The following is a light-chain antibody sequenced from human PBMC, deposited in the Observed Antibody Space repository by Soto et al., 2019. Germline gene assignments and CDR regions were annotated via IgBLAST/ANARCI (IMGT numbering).Light chain of an antibody. CDR2: AVT. Sequence: QPVLAQPVSVSGSPGQSSSISCTGTSSDIGGYNYVSWYQQDSGKAPQLIIYAVTDRPSGVSSRFSGSKSGNTAFLTISGLQAEDEADYYCTSYTRSSTYVFGTGTKVTVL. CDR3: TSYTRSSTYV. CDR1: SSDIGGYNY. J-gene: IGLJ1*01. V-gene: IGLV2-14*01.